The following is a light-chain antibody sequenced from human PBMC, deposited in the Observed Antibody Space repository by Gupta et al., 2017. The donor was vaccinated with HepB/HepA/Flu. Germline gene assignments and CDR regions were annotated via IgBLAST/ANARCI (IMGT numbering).Light chain of an antibody. V-gene: IGKV4-1*01. Sequence: DIVMTQSPYSLAVSLGERATIHCKSSPPIFNRFNNENYLAWYQQKAGQPPKLLIYGASTREYGVPDRFSGSGSGTDFTLTISSRQAEDVAIYYCQQDYNSPLTFGQGTHLEIK. CDR2: GAS. CDR3: QQDYNSPLT. J-gene: IGKJ5*01. CDR1: PPIFNRFNNENY.